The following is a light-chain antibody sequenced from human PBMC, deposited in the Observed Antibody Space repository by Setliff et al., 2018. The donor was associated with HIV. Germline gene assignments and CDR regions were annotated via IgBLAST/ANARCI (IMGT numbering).Light chain of an antibody. V-gene: IGLV2-14*03. CDR3: SSYTSSTTVL. CDR1: SSDVGAYNY. CDR2: DGN. Sequence: QSVLTQPASVSGSPGQSITISCTGTSSDVGAYNYVSWYQHHPGKAPKLMIYDGNKRPSGVSNRFSGSKSGNTASLTISGLQAEDEADYYCSSYTSSTTVLFGGGTKGTVL. J-gene: IGLJ2*01.